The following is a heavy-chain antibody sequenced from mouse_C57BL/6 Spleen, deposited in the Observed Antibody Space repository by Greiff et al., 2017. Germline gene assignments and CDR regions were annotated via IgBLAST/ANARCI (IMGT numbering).Heavy chain of an antibody. V-gene: IGHV5-9-1*02. CDR3: TRDTVYYGSSYVYIDV. D-gene: IGHD1-1*01. J-gene: IGHJ1*03. Sequence: EVKLMESGEGLVKPGGSLKLSCAASGFTFSSYAMSWVRQTPEKRLEWVAYISRGGDYIYYADTVKGRFTISRDNARNTMYLQMSSLKSEDAAMYYCTRDTVYYGSSYVYIDVWGTGTTVTVSS. CDR1: GFTFSSYA. CDR2: ISRGGDYI.